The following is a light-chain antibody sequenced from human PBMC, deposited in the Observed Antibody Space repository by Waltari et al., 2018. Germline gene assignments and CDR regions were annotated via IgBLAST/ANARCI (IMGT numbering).Light chain of an antibody. CDR1: KGISRY. V-gene: IGKV3-11*01. CDR2: DAS. Sequence: FVLTQSPATLLLPSGERAALPCGASKGISRYLAWYQQKPGQAPKLLIYDASNMDNGIPARFSGRGSGTDFTLSITTLEPEDFASYYCQQHDNLPRTFGQGTRVEV. J-gene: IGKJ1*01. CDR3: QQHDNLPRT.